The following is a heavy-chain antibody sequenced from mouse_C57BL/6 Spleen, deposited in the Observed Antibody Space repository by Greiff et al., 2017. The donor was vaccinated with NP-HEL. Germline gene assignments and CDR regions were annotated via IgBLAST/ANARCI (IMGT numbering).Heavy chain of an antibody. V-gene: IGHV14-4*01. CDR1: GFNIKDDY. CDR2: IDPENGDT. CDR3: TTGRSPYAMDY. J-gene: IGHJ4*01. Sequence: VQLQQSGAELVRPGASVKLSCTASGFNIKDDYMHWVKQRPEQGLEWIGWIDPENGDTEYASKFQGKATITADTSSNTAYLQLSSLTSEDTAVYYCTTGRSPYAMDYWGQGTSVTVSS.